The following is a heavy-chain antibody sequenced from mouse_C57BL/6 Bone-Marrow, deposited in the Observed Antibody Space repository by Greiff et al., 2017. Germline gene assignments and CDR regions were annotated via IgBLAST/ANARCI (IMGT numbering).Heavy chain of an antibody. CDR1: GFNIKDDY. CDR3: ARESKRGAMDY. V-gene: IGHV1-64*01. D-gene: IGHD2-5*01. J-gene: IGHJ4*01. CDR2: FHPNSGST. Sequence: QVQLQQSGAELVRPGASVKLSCTASGFNIKDDYMHWVKQRPGQGLEWIGMFHPNSGSTNYNEKFKSKATLTVDKSSSTAYMQLSSLTSEDSAVYYCARESKRGAMDYWGQGTSVTVSS.